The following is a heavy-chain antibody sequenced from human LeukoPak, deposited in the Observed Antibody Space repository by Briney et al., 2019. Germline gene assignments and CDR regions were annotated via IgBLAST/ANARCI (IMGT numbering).Heavy chain of an antibody. CDR3: AVLGYCSGGSCYASFDY. J-gene: IGHJ4*02. D-gene: IGHD2-15*01. V-gene: IGHV5-51*01. Sequence: GESLKISCKGSGYSFTSYWIGWVRQMPGKGLEWMGIIYPGDSDTRYSPSSQGQVTISADKSISTAYLQWSSLKASDTAMYYCAVLGYCSGGSCYASFDYWGQGTLVTVSS. CDR1: GYSFTSYW. CDR2: IYPGDSDT.